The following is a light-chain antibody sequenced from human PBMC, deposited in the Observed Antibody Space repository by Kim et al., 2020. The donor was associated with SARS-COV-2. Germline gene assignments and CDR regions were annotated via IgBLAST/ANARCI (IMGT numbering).Light chain of an antibody. Sequence: ASVGERVTITCRASQYISSNVAWYQQTPGKVPKLLIYGASALHSGVPSRFSGSGSGTDFTLTISTLQPADVATYYCQKYSGAPWTFGQGTKVDIK. V-gene: IGKV1-27*01. CDR3: QKYSGAPWT. CDR2: GAS. J-gene: IGKJ1*01. CDR1: QYISSN.